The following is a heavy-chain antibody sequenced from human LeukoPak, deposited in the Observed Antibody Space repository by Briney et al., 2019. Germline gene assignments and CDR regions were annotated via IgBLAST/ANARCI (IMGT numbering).Heavy chain of an antibody. J-gene: IGHJ6*03. CDR3: ARVSCSSTSCYTINYYYMDV. D-gene: IGHD2-2*02. CDR2: INPNSGGT. Sequence: ASVKVSCKASGYTFTGYYMHWVRQAPGQGLEWMGWINPNSGGTNYAQKFHGRVTMTRDTSISTAYMELSRLRSDDTAVYYCARVSCSSTSCYTINYYYMDVWGKGTTVTVSS. CDR1: GYTFTGYY. V-gene: IGHV1-2*02.